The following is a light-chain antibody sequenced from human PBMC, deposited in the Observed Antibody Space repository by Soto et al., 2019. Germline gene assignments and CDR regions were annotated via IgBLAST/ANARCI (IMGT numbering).Light chain of an antibody. J-gene: IGKJ1*01. CDR1: QSVSSSY. CDR2: GAS. Sequence: VLTKYPGTLSLSPGERATLSCRASQSVSSSYLAWYQQKPGQAPRLLIYGASSRATGIPDRFSGSGSGTDFTLTISRLEPEDFAVYYCQQYGSWTFGQGTKVDIK. CDR3: QQYGSWT. V-gene: IGKV3-20*01.